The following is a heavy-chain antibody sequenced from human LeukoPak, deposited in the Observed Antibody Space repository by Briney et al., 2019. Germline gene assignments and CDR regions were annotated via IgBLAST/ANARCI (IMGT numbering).Heavy chain of an antibody. D-gene: IGHD2-2*01. J-gene: IGHJ3*02. Sequence: PGGSLRLSCAASGFTFSSYGMHWVRQAPGKGLEWVAFIRYDGGNKYYADSVKGRFTISRDNSKNTLYLQMNSLRAEDTAVYYCAGDLGVVVPAANQPLGIWGQGTMVTVSS. CDR3: AGDLGVVVPAANQPLGI. CDR1: GFTFSSYG. CDR2: IRYDGGNK. V-gene: IGHV3-30*02.